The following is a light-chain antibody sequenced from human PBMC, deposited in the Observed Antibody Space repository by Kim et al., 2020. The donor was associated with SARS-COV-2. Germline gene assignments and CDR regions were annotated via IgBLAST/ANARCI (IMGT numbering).Light chain of an antibody. CDR1: ALPNQY. CDR2: KDI. Sequence: SYELTQPPSVSVSPGQTARITCSGDALPNQYVYWYQQRPGRAPVLIIYKDIERPSGVPERISGSSSGTTATLTISGVQAEDESDYYCQSPDSSATWVFGGGTQLTVL. V-gene: IGLV3-25*03. J-gene: IGLJ3*02. CDR3: QSPDSSATWV.